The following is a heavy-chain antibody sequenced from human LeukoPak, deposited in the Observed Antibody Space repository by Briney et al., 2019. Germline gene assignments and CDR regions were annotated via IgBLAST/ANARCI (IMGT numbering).Heavy chain of an antibody. J-gene: IGHJ4*02. V-gene: IGHV1-18*01. CDR1: GYTFTSYG. D-gene: IGHD3-10*01. CDR2: ISAYNGNT. CDR3: ARDPSTDYYGSGSYYNGVDC. Sequence: ASVKVSCKASGYTFTSYGISWVRQAPGQGLEWMGWISAYNGNTNYAQKLQGRVTMTTDTSTSTAYMELRSLRSDDTAVYYCARDPSTDYYGSGSYYNGVDCWGQGTLVTVSS.